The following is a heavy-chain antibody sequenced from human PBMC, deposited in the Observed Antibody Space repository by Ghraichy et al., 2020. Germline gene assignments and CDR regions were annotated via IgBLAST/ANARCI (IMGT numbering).Heavy chain of an antibody. CDR1: GFTVSSNY. J-gene: IGHJ1*01. CDR2: IYSGGST. D-gene: IGHD3-22*01. V-gene: IGHV3-66*01. Sequence: GGSLRLSCAASGFTVSSNYMSWVRQAPGKGLEWVSVIYSGGSTYYADSVKGRFTISRDNSKNTLYLQMNSLRAEDTAVYYCARDFNYDSKEYFQHWGQGTLVTVSS. CDR3: ARDFNYDSKEYFQH.